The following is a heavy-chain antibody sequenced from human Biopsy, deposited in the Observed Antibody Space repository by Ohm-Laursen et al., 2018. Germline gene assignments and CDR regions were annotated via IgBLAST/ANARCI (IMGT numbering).Heavy chain of an antibody. CDR3: AADINVWNVNY. Sequence: GASVKASCKVSGYTLTELSMHWVRQAPGKGLEWMGGFAPESGKTVYTQNFQARVSMTEDTSTDTAYMELRSLRSEDTAVYYCAADINVWNVNYWGQGTQVTVSS. J-gene: IGHJ4*02. CDR1: GYTLTELS. V-gene: IGHV1-24*01. D-gene: IGHD1-1*01. CDR2: FAPESGKT.